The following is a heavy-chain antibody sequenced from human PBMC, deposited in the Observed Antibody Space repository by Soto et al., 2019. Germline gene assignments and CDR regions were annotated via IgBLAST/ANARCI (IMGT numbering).Heavy chain of an antibody. CDR3: ARGRGSTGYLGREHYFDY. CDR1: GFSVTNNY. CDR2: IDIGGNT. D-gene: IGHD2-2*01. J-gene: IGHJ4*02. Sequence: EVQVVESGGGLVQPGGSLRLSCAASGFSVTNNYMNWVRQAPGKGLEWVSIIDIGGNTYYADSVMDRFTISRDNSRNTLYLHMDSLRAEDTAVYYCARGRGSTGYLGREHYFDYWGQGTLVTVSP. V-gene: IGHV3-66*01.